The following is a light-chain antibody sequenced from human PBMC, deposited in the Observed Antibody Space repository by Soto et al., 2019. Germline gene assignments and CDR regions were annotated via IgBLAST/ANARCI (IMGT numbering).Light chain of an antibody. Sequence: QSALTQPASVSGSPGEWITISCTGTSSDVGSYSLLSWYQHHPGKAPKLIIYEDIKGPSGVSNRFSGSKSGNTASLRISGLQAEDEADYYCYTYAGGSTYLFGTGTKVTVL. CDR1: SSDVGSYSL. CDR3: YTYAGGSTYL. CDR2: EDI. V-gene: IGLV2-23*01. J-gene: IGLJ1*01.